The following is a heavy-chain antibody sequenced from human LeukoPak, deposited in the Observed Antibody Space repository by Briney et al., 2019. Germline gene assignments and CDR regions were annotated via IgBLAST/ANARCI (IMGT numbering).Heavy chain of an antibody. V-gene: IGHV4-39*07. Sequence: SETLSLTCTVSGGSINNDNFYWGWIRQPPGKGLEWIGSIYHSGTTYYNPSFKSRVTVSVYTSKNHFSLKLTSATAADTAVYFCARRDIVLVGGWFDPWGQGTLVTVSS. D-gene: IGHD2-8*01. CDR2: IYHSGTT. CDR3: ARRDIVLVGGWFDP. J-gene: IGHJ5*02. CDR1: GGSINNDNFY.